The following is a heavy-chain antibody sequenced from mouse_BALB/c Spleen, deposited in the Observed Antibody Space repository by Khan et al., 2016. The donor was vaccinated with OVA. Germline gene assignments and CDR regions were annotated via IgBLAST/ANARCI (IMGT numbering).Heavy chain of an antibody. CDR1: GYSITSNYA. Sequence: EVQLQESGPGLVKPSQSLSLTCTVTGYSITSNYAWNWIRQFPGNKLEWMGYISYSGSTTYNPSLKSRISITRDTSKNQFFLQLKSVTTEETATYYCARGNYYGYYFDYWGQGTSLTVSS. D-gene: IGHD1-1*01. V-gene: IGHV3-2*02. J-gene: IGHJ2*02. CDR2: ISYSGST. CDR3: ARGNYYGYYFDY.